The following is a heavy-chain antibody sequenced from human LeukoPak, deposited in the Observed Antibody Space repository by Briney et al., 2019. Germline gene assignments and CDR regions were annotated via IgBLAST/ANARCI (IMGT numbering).Heavy chain of an antibody. Sequence: GGSLRLSCAASGFTFSSYAMHWVRQAPGKGLEWVAVISYDGSNKYYADSVKGRFTISRDNSKNTLYLQMNSLRAEDTAVYYCARDSRYAGTGECGYWGQGTLVTVSS. D-gene: IGHD3-16*01. V-gene: IGHV3-30-3*01. CDR3: ARDSRYAGTGECGY. CDR1: GFTFSSYA. CDR2: ISYDGSNK. J-gene: IGHJ4*02.